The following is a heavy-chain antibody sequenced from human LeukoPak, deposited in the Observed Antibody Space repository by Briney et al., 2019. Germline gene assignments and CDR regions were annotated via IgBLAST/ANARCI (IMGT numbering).Heavy chain of an antibody. Sequence: GGSLRLSCAASGFTFRNYWMTWVRQAPGKGLEWVANIKQDGSDKYYVDSVKGRFTISRDNAKNSLYLHMNSLSAEDTAVYYCARDDYQLGRYYYGMDVWGQGTTVTVSS. CDR1: GFTFRNYW. J-gene: IGHJ6*02. D-gene: IGHD7-27*01. V-gene: IGHV3-7*01. CDR2: IKQDGSDK. CDR3: ARDDYQLGRYYYGMDV.